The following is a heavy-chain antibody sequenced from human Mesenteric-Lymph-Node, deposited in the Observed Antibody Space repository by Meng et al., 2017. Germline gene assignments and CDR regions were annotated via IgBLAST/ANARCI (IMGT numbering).Heavy chain of an antibody. J-gene: IGHJ3*02. CDR3: ARAIAAAGTGAFDI. CDR1: GGTFSSYA. V-gene: IGHV1-69*06. CDR2: IIPIFGTA. Sequence: SVKVSCKASGGTFSSYAISWVRQAPGQGLEWMGGIIPIFGTANYAQKFQGRVTITADKSTSTAHMELSSLRSEDTAVYYCARAIAAAGTGAFDIWGQGTMVTVSS. D-gene: IGHD6-13*01.